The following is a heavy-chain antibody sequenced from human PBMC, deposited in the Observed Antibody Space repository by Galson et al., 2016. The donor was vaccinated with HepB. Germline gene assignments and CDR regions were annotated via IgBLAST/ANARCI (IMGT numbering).Heavy chain of an antibody. V-gene: IGHV3-74*01. CDR3: ARVGDFWSGYTYGFDI. Sequence: SLRLSCAASGLTFSSYWMHWVRQGPGTGLVWVSRINSDGRSTTYADSVKGRFTISRENAKNTLYLQMNSLRAEDTALYYCARVGDFWSGYTYGFDIWGEGTMVTVSS. D-gene: IGHD3-3*01. CDR2: INSDGRST. CDR1: GLTFSSYW. J-gene: IGHJ3*02.